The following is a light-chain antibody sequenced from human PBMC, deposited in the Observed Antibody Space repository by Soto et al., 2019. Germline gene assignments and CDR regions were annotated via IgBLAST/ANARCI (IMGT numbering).Light chain of an antibody. CDR1: SSDVGSYNL. CDR2: EGS. CDR3: CSYAGSSFV. J-gene: IGLJ1*01. Sequence: QSALPQPASVSGSPGQSITLSCTGTSSDVGSYNLVSWYQQHPGKAPKLMIYEGSKRPSGVSNRFSGSKSGNTASLTISGLQAEDEADYYCCSYAGSSFVFGTGTKVTVL. V-gene: IGLV2-23*01.